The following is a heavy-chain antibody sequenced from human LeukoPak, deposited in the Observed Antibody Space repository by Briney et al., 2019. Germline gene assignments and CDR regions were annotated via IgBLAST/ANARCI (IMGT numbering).Heavy chain of an antibody. CDR1: GFTFSSYA. Sequence: GGSLRLSCAASGFTFSSYAMSWVRQAPEKGLEWVSGISGSGGSTYHADSVKGRFTISRDNSKNTLYLQMNSLRAEDTAVYYCAKIGRRYDFWTGYYEEEVDYMDVWGKGTTVTVSS. CDR3: AKIGRRYDFWTGYYEEEVDYMDV. J-gene: IGHJ6*03. CDR2: ISGSGGST. V-gene: IGHV3-23*01. D-gene: IGHD3-3*01.